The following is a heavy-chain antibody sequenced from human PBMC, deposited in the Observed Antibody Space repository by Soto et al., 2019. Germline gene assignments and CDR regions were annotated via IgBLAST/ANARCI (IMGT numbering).Heavy chain of an antibody. J-gene: IGHJ5*02. D-gene: IGHD3-3*01. CDR1: GVTCGSYA. V-gene: IGHV3-23*01. CDR2: ISASGGST. Sequence: PGRPLGLSFGVGGVTCGSYAMSWFRQATGKGLEWVSAISASGGSTYYADSVKGRFTISRDNSKNTLYLQMNSLRAEDTAVYYCAKAIDDFWSGNNGFDPSRQGTLVTVSS. CDR3: AKAIDDFWSGNNGFDP.